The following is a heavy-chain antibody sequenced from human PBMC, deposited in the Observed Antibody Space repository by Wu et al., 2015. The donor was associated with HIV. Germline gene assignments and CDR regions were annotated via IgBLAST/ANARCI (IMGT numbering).Heavy chain of an antibody. Sequence: QVQLIQSGAEVKKPGASVKVSCKVSGYTFNTFNINWVRQTPGLGLEWMGWMNPKSGSAASAQKFQGRISMSRNTSISTAYLEVNSLTSDDTAVYYCARVGVLLTSAELLEYFQYWGQGTLVIVSS. CDR3: ARVGVLLTSAELLEYFQY. CDR1: GYTFNTFN. D-gene: IGHD3-10*01. V-gene: IGHV1-8*01. CDR2: MNPKSGSA. J-gene: IGHJ1*01.